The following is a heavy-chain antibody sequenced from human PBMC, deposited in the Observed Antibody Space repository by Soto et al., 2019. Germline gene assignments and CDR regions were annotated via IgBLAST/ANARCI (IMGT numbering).Heavy chain of an antibody. V-gene: IGHV2-5*02. CDR3: ALGSLMDYLDY. Sequence: QITLKETGPTLVKPTQTLTLTCTFSGFSLSTSGVGVGWIRQPPGKALEWLALIYWDDGKRYSPSLKSRLTITKDTSKNQVVLSMTNMDPVDTATYYCALGSLMDYLDYWGQGTLVTVSS. D-gene: IGHD2-8*01. CDR2: IYWDDGK. J-gene: IGHJ4*02. CDR1: GFSLSTSGVG.